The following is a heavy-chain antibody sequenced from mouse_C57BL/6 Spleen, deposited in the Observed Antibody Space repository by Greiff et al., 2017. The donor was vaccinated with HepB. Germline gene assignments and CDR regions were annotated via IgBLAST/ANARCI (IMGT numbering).Heavy chain of an antibody. CDR3: ARSDDYDEDY. CDR1: GYTFTDYY. V-gene: IGHV1-26*01. D-gene: IGHD2-4*01. CDR2: INPNNGGT. Sequence: VQLQQSGPELVKPGASVKISCKASGYTFTDYYMNWVKQSHGKSLEWIGDINPNNGGTSYNQKFKGKATLTVDKSSSTAYMERRSLTSEDSAVYYCARSDDYDEDYWGQGTTLTVSS. J-gene: IGHJ2*01.